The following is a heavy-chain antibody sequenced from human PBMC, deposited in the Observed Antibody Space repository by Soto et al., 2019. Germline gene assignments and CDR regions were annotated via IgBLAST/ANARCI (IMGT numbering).Heavy chain of an antibody. CDR1: GFTFSDYY. J-gene: IGHJ6*02. CDR2: ISSSSGSSI. CDR3: ARGATSYFYHYYYGMDV. Sequence: GGSLRLSCAASGFTFSDYYMSWIRQAPGKGLEWVAFISSSSGSSIYYADSVKGRFTISRDNAKNSLYLQMNSLRAEDTAVYYCARGATSYFYHYYYGMDVWGQGTTVTVSS. D-gene: IGHD2-21*01. V-gene: IGHV3-11*01.